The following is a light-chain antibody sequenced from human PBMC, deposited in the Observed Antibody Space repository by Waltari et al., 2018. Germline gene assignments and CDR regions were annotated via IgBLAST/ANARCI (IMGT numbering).Light chain of an antibody. J-gene: IGLJ3*02. V-gene: IGLV1-44*01. CDR1: RSNIGNNP. CDR2: YNN. CDR3: ASWDDGLNGWV. Sequence: QSLLPHAPSAPGTPGQRVILSFSVRRSNIGNNPVNCSQPFPGTTPKPPLFYNNERPSGVPDRLSGSKSGTSASLAISGLQSEDEADYYCASWDDGLNGWVFGGGTRLTVL.